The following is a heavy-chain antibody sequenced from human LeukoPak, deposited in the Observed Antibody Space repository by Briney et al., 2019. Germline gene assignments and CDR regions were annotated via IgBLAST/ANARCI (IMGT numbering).Heavy chain of an antibody. CDR1: GYTFTGYY. Sequence: ASVKVSCKASGYTFTGYYMHWVRQAPGQGLEWMGWINPNSGGTNYAQKFQGRVTMTRDTSISTAYMELSRLRSDDTAVYYCARVSDVIIVPAAILDYWGQGTLVTVSS. V-gene: IGHV1-2*02. CDR3: ARVSDVIIVPAAILDY. D-gene: IGHD2-2*01. J-gene: IGHJ4*02. CDR2: INPNSGGT.